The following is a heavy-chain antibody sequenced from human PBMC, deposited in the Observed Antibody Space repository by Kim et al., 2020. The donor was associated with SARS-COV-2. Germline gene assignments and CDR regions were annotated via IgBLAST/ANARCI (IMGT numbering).Heavy chain of an antibody. CDR1: GASISSRSYY. CDR3: AAIVASWFTADF. J-gene: IGHJ4*02. Sequence: SETLSLTCTVSGASISSRSYYWGWIRQPPGKGLEWIASIYYTGSTYYNPSLKSRVTISVDTSTNHFSLNLSSVTASDMAGYCCAAIVASWFTADFWGKGT. CDR2: IYYTGST. D-gene: IGHD6-13*01. V-gene: IGHV4-39*02.